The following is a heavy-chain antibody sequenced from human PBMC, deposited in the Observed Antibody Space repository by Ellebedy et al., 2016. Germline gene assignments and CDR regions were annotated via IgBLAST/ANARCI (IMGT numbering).Heavy chain of an antibody. Sequence: GESLKISXVASGFTFRNFFMSWVRQAPGGGLEWVSTISAGGDITFSADSVKGRFTISRDNAKNSVYLQMNSLRAEDTAVYYCARGVGGTSLNWFDPWGQGTLVTVSS. CDR3: ARGVGGTSLNWFDP. J-gene: IGHJ5*02. D-gene: IGHD3-16*01. V-gene: IGHV3-21*01. CDR1: GFTFRNFF. CDR2: ISAGGDIT.